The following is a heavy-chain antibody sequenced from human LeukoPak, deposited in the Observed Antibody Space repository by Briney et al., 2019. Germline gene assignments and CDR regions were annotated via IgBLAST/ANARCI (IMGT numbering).Heavy chain of an antibody. CDR2: MNPNSGNT. V-gene: IGHV1-8*01. Sequence: ASVKVSCKAPGYTFTSYDINWVRQATGQGLEWMGWMNPNSGNTGYAQKFQGRVTMTRNTSISTAYMELSSLRSEDTAVYYCARLGIGSSFDYYYYYMDVWGKGTTVTVSS. CDR1: GYTFTSYD. J-gene: IGHJ6*03. CDR3: ARLGIGSSFDYYYYYMDV. D-gene: IGHD6-13*01.